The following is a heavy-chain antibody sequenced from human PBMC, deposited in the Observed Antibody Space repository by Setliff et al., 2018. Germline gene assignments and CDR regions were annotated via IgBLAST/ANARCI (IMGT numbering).Heavy chain of an antibody. V-gene: IGHV1-24*01. D-gene: IGHD3-3*01. CDR3: VRAGFDAISNGLDY. CDR1: GYTLTELS. CDR2: FDPEEGET. Sequence: ASVKVSCKVSGYTLTELSRHWVRQAPGKGLEWMGGFDPEEGETIYAQKFQGRVTMTEDTSTDTVYMELNSLRSDDTAVYYCVRAGFDAISNGLDYWGQGTLVTVSS. J-gene: IGHJ4*02.